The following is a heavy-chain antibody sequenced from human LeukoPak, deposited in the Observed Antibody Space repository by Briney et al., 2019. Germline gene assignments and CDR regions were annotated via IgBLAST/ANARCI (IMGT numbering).Heavy chain of an antibody. CDR1: GFTFTTYW. J-gene: IGHJ4*02. V-gene: IGHV3-7*03. D-gene: IGHD5-12*01. CDR3: AKDGAWLRFDD. CDR2: INQDGTEK. Sequence: GESLRLSCAASGFTFTTYWMSWVRQAPGKGLEWVANINQDGTEKFYVDSVKGRFTISRDDSKNTLYLQMKNLRAEDTAVYYCAKDGAWLRFDDWGQGILVTVSS.